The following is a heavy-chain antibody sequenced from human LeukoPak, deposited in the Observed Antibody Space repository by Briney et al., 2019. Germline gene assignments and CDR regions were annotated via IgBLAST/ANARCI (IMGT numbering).Heavy chain of an antibody. CDR1: GYSISSGYY. D-gene: IGHD1-1*01. CDR3: ARIAWNDAFDI. J-gene: IGHJ3*02. Sequence: PSETLSLTCTVSGYSISSGYYWGWIRQPPGKGLEWIGSIYHSGGTYYNPSLKSRVTISVDTSKKQFSLKLSSVTAADTAVYYCARIAWNDAFDIWGQGTMVTVSS. CDR2: IYHSGGT. V-gene: IGHV4-38-2*02.